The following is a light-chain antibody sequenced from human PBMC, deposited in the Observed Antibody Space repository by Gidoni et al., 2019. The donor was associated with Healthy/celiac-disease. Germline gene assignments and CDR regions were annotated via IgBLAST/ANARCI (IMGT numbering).Light chain of an antibody. Sequence: EIVLTQSPGTLSLSPGERATLSCRASQSVSSYLAWYQQKPGQAPRLLIYGASSRATGIPDRFSGSGSGTDFTLTISRLEPEDFAVYYCQQYGSSSWTFXXXTKVEIK. CDR2: GAS. CDR3: QQYGSSSWT. J-gene: IGKJ1*01. V-gene: IGKV3-20*01. CDR1: QSVSSY.